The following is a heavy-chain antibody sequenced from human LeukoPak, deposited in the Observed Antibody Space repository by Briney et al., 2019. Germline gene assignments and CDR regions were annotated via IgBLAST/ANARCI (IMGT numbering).Heavy chain of an antibody. CDR3: AKDLYVETLMAHNWFDP. CDR2: ISGYNGNS. J-gene: IGHJ5*02. D-gene: IGHD5-18*01. V-gene: IGHV1-18*04. CDR1: GYTFTSNG. Sequence: ASVKVSCKASGYTFTSNGISWVRQAPGQGLEWMGWISGYNGNSNYAQKPQGRVTMTTDTSTSTAYMELRSLRSDDTAVYYCAKDLYVETLMAHNWFDPWGQGTLVTVSS.